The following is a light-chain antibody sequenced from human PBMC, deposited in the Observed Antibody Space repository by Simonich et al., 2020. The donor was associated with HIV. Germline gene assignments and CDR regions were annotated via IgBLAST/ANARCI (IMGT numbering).Light chain of an antibody. Sequence: DIVMTQSPDSLAVSLGERATINCKSSQTVLYSSNTKNYLAWYQQKPGQPPNLLIYWASTRESGFPDRFNGSGSETDFTLTISSLQAEDVAVYYCQQYYITPHTFGQGTKVEIK. CDR3: QQYYITPHT. CDR1: QTVLYSSNTKNY. V-gene: IGKV4-1*01. CDR2: WAS. J-gene: IGKJ1*01.